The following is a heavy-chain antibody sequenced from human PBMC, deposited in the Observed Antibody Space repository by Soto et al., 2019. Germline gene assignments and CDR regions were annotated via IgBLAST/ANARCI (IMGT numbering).Heavy chain of an antibody. J-gene: IGHJ4*02. CDR2: LNTYGNT. D-gene: IGHD1-26*01. V-gene: IGHV4-4*07. CDR1: GGSISSYR. CDR3: GRESGETWEYEAS. Sequence: QVQLQESGPGLVRPSETLSLTCTVSGGSISSYRWSWIRQPAGKGLEWIGRLNTYGNTHYNPSLKSRVAVSVDTSRNQFFLTLRSVTAAAWAVYHCGRESGETWEYEASGGQGTPVTGSS.